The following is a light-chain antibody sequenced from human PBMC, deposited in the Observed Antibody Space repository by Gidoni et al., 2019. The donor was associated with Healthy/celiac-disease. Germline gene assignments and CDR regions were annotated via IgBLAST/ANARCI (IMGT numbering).Light chain of an antibody. CDR3: QQRSNWPLLT. V-gene: IGKV3-11*01. CDR2: DAS. CDR1: QRVSSY. J-gene: IGKJ4*01. Sequence: ENVLTQSPANLALSPGERATPSCRASQRVSSYLAWYQQKPGQAPRLLIYDASNRATGIPARVSGSGSGTDFTLTISSLEPEDFAVYYCQQRSNWPLLTFGGGTKVEIK.